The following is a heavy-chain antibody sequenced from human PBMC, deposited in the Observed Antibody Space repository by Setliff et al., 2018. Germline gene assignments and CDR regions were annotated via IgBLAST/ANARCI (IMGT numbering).Heavy chain of an antibody. CDR3: SRDPNGDYVGAFDP. V-gene: IGHV3-48*01. J-gene: IGHJ5*02. CDR1: GFTFSSYT. Sequence: GGSLRLSCAASGFTFSSYTMNWVRQGPGKGLEWVAYISSSGSIYYANPVKGRFTISRDNSRNTLYLQMNSLRAEDTASYFCSRDPNGDYVGAFDPWGQGILVTVSS. CDR2: ISSSGSI. D-gene: IGHD4-17*01.